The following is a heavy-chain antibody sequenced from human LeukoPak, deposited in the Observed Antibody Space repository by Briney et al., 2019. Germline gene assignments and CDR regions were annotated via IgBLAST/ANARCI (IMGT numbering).Heavy chain of an antibody. D-gene: IGHD3-3*01. V-gene: IGHV4-34*01. CDR3: ASILPAYYDFWSGYYTTNDAFDI. J-gene: IGHJ3*02. Sequence: PSETLSLTCAVYGGSFSGYYWSWIRQPPGKGLEWIGEINHSGSTNYNPSPKSRVTISVDTSKNQFSLKLSSVTAADTAVYYCASILPAYYDFWSGYYTTNDAFDIWGQGTMVTVSS. CDR2: INHSGST. CDR1: GGSFSGYY.